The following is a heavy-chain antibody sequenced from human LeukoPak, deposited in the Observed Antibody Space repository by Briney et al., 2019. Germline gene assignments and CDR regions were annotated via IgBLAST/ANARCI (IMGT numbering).Heavy chain of an antibody. CDR2: ISHSGST. CDR3: AAYYGPGSYPLYFQH. CDR1: GGPISSYY. Sequence: SKTLSLTCSVSGGPISSYYWNWIRQTPGKGLEWIGYISHSGSTNSNPSLKNRVTISIDTSTSQFSLKLSSVTAADTAVYYCAAYYGPGSYPLYFQHWGQGTLVTVSS. V-gene: IGHV4-59*12. D-gene: IGHD3-10*01. J-gene: IGHJ1*01.